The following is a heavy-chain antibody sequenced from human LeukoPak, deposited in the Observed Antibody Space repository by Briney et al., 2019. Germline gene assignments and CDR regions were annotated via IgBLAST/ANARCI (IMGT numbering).Heavy chain of an antibody. CDR1: GGSISSYY. V-gene: IGHV4-59*08. CDR2: IYYSGST. Sequence: SETLSPTCTVSGGSISSYYWSWIRQPPGKGLEWIGYIYYSGSTNYNPSLKSRVTISVDTSKNQFSLKLSSVTAADTAVYYCARLGYSSSWYYNYWGQGTLVTVSS. CDR3: ARLGYSSSWYYNY. D-gene: IGHD6-13*01. J-gene: IGHJ4*02.